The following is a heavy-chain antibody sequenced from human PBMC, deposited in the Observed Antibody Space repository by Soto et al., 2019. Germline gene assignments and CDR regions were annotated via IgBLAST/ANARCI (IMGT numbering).Heavy chain of an antibody. J-gene: IGHJ6*02. Sequence: QVQLVQSGAEVKKPGSSVKVSYKASGGTFSSYAINWGRQAPGQGLEWMGGIIRIFGTPDYAQMFQGRVTITADESTSKAYEEPSSLRSEDTAVYYCASQARNDYYYYGMDVWGQGTTVTVSS. CDR1: GGTFSSYA. CDR2: IIRIFGTP. V-gene: IGHV1-69*12. D-gene: IGHD4-4*01. CDR3: ASQARNDYYYYGMDV.